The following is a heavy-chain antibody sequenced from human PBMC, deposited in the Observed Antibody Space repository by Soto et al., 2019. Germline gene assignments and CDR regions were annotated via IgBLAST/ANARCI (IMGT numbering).Heavy chain of an antibody. CDR1: GGSISSSSYY. Sequence: SETLSLTCTVCGGSISSSSYYWGWIRQPPGKGLEWIGSIYYSGSTYYNPSLKSRVTRSVGTSKNQFSLKLSSVTAADTAVYYCARWGSILAATKRYYYYYYGLDLCGQRPTLTVSS. V-gene: IGHV4-39*01. J-gene: IGHJ6*02. CDR3: ARWGSILAATKRYYYYYYGLDL. D-gene: IGHD1-26*01. CDR2: IYYSGST.